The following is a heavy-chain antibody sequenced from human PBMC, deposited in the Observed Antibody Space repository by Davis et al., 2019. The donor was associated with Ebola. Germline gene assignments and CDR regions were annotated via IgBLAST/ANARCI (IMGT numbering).Heavy chain of an antibody. Sequence: GESLKISCTASGFTFSRSAMSWVRQAPGKGLEWVSAISASGGIRYYADSVKGRFTISRDNSQNTLFLQMNSLRADDTAVYYCAKVIDNSAWHGYALDVWGQGTTVPVSS. D-gene: IGHD6-25*01. CDR3: AKVIDNSAWHGYALDV. CDR2: ISASGGIR. CDR1: GFTFSRSA. V-gene: IGHV3-23*01. J-gene: IGHJ6*02.